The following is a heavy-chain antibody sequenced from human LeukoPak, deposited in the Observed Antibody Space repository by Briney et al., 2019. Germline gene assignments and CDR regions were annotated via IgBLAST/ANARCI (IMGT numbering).Heavy chain of an antibody. CDR3: ARSNPNRNALDL. CDR2: IKKDGSEE. J-gene: IGHJ3*01. V-gene: IGHV3-7*01. D-gene: IGHD1-14*01. Sequence: GGSLRLSCVASGFPFKGYWMTWVRQAPGRGLEWVANIKKDGSEENYLDSVKGRFTVSRDNAKNSLNLQMNSLRGEDTAVYYCARSNPNRNALDLWGQGTMVTISS. CDR1: GFPFKGYW.